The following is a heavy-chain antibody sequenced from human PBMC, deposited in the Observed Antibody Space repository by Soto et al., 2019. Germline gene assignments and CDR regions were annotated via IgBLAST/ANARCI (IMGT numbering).Heavy chain of an antibody. J-gene: IGHJ4*02. CDR2: ISYDGSNK. Sequence: GGSLRLSCAASGFTFSSYGMHWVRQAPGKGLEWVAVISYDGSNKYYADSVKGRFTISRDNSKNTLYLQMNSLRAEDTAVYYCAKDSDYDFWSGYPTPLDYWGQGTLVTVSS. CDR3: AKDSDYDFWSGYPTPLDY. V-gene: IGHV3-30*18. D-gene: IGHD3-3*01. CDR1: GFTFSSYG.